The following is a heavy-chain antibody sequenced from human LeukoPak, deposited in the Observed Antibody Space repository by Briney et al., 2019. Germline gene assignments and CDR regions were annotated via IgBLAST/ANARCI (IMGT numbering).Heavy chain of an antibody. D-gene: IGHD6-13*01. CDR3: KSGGAAPGAFDY. CDR2: IRHDGSEQ. CDR1: GFTFTSYW. V-gene: IGHV3-7*01. J-gene: IGHJ4*02. Sequence: GGSLRLSCAASGFTFTSYWMSWMRQAPGKGLQWVANIRHDGSEQYYVDSVKGRFTISRDNARNSLYLQMNSLGVEDTAVYYCKSGGAAPGAFDYWGQGALVTVSS.